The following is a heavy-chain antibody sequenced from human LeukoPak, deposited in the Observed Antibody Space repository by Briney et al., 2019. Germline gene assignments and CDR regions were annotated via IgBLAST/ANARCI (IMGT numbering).Heavy chain of an antibody. Sequence: SETLSLTCAVYGGSFSGYYWSWIRQPPGKGLEWIGEINHSGSTNYNPSLKSRVTISVDTSKNQFSLKLSSVTAADTAVYYCARVWDSSSRARFDYWGQGTLVTVSS. CDR2: INHSGST. J-gene: IGHJ4*02. CDR1: GGSFSGYY. CDR3: ARVWDSSSRARFDY. D-gene: IGHD6-13*01. V-gene: IGHV4-34*01.